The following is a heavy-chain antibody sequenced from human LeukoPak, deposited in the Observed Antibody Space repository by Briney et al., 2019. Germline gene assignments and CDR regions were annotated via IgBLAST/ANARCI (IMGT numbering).Heavy chain of an antibody. J-gene: IGHJ2*01. V-gene: IGHV1-69*13. D-gene: IGHD3-22*01. CDR2: IIPIFGTA. CDR3: ATSPIEIVVVTRYWYFDL. CDR1: GYTLTELS. Sequence: ASVKVSCKVSGYTLTELSMHWVRQAPGKGLEWMGGIIPIFGTANYAQKFQGRVTITADESTSTAYMELSSLRSEDTAVYYCATSPIEIVVVTRYWYFDLWGRGTLVTVSS.